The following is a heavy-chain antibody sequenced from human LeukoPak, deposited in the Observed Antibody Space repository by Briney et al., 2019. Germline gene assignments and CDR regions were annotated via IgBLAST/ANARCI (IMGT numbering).Heavy chain of an antibody. CDR1: GDSMSSYH. J-gene: IGHJ4*02. V-gene: IGHV4-59*01. CDR2: VIYSGRT. D-gene: IGHD3-22*01. Sequence: SETLSLTCTVSGDSMSSYHWSWLRQPPGKGLEWIGYVIYSGRTNYNPSLKSRVIISVDTSKNQFSLRLTSVTAADTAVYFCARATPWLLPGYWGQGTLVSVSS. CDR3: ARATPWLLPGY.